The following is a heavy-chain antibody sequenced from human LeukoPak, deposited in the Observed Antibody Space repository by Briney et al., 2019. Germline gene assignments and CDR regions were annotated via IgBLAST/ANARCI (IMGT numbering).Heavy chain of an antibody. J-gene: IGHJ4*02. D-gene: IGHD3-16*01. CDR2: IYTSGST. Sequence: PSETLSLTCTVSGGSISIYYWSWIRQPAGKGREWIGRIYTSGSTNYNPSLKSRVTMSVDTSKNQFSLKLSSVTAADTAVYYCARGTDLYPGDDFDYWGQGTLVTV. V-gene: IGHV4-4*07. CDR3: ARGTDLYPGDDFDY. CDR1: GGSISIYY.